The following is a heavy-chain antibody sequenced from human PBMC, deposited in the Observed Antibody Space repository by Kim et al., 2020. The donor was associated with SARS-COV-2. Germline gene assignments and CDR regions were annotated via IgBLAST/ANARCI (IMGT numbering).Heavy chain of an antibody. CDR2: IKQDGSEK. Sequence: GGSLRLSCAASGFTFSSYWMSWVRQAPGKGLEWVANIKQDGSEKYYVDSVKGRFTISRDNAKNSLYLQMNSLRAEDTAVYYCARTLLDIVVVPAKGGGAFFDYWGQGTLVTVSS. D-gene: IGHD2-2*01. CDR1: GFTFSSYW. J-gene: IGHJ4*02. CDR3: ARTLLDIVVVPAKGGGAFFDY. V-gene: IGHV3-7*03.